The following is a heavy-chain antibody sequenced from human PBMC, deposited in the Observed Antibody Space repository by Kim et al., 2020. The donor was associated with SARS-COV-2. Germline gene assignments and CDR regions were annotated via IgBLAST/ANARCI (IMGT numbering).Heavy chain of an antibody. CDR3: ARGSSWSGFDI. CDR1: DFTFSSYT. Sequence: GGSLRLSCAASDFTFSSYTMNWVRQAPGKGLECISYISSSSNTIYYADSVKGRFTISRDNAKNSLFLQMNSLRAEDTAVYYCARGSSWSGFDIWGQGTMVTVSS. CDR2: ISSSSNTI. D-gene: IGHD6-13*01. J-gene: IGHJ3*02. V-gene: IGHV3-48*01.